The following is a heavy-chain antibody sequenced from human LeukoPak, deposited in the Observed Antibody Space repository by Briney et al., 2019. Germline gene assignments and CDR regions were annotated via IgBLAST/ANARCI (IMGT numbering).Heavy chain of an antibody. V-gene: IGHV4-61*02. CDR3: ARHGTPDY. J-gene: IGHJ4*02. CDR1: GGSISRGSYY. D-gene: IGHD1-26*01. Sequence: SQTLSLTCIVSGGSISRGSYYWNWIRQPAGKGLEWMGRIYNSGSTNYNPSLKSRVTISTDMSKNQLSLQLSSVTAADTAVYYCARHGTPDYWGQGTLVTVSS. CDR2: IYNSGST.